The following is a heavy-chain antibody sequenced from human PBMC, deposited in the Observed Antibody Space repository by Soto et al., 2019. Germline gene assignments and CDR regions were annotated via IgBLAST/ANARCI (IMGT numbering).Heavy chain of an antibody. CDR3: ARAYCGGACSLYYFDY. D-gene: IGHD2-21*02. CDR1: GYTFTGYY. V-gene: IGHV1-2*04. Sequence: QVQLVQSGAEVKKPGASVKVSCKASGYTFTGYYMHWVRQAPGQGLEWMGWINPNSGGTNYAQKLQGWVNMTRDTSINTAYMELSRLRSDDTDVYYCARAYCGGACSLYYFDYWGQGTLVTVSS. CDR2: INPNSGGT. J-gene: IGHJ4*02.